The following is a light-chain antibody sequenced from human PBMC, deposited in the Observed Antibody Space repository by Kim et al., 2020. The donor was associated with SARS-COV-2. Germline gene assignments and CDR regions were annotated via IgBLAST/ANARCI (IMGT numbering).Light chain of an antibody. J-gene: IGLJ2*01. Sequence: SSELTQDPVVSVALGQTVRITCQGDSLRSYYATLYLQKPRQAPALVIYGRNNRPSGIPDRFSGSTSGNTASLIISGAQAEDEADFYCQSRNSGGNVVFGGGTKVTVL. CDR2: GRN. CDR3: QSRNSGGNVV. CDR1: SLRSYY. V-gene: IGLV3-19*01.